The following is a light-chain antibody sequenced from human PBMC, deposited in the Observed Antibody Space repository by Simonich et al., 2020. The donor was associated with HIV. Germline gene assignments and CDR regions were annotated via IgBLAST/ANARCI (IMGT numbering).Light chain of an antibody. CDR2: SND. Sequence: QSVLTQAPSEPGTPGQRVTISCSGSSSNLESNTVNRYQQHPGTAPKHLIYSNDQRPSGVPDRFSGSKSGTSASLAISGLQSEDEADYYCAAWDDSLNGPVFGGGTKLTVL. J-gene: IGLJ2*01. CDR1: SSNLESNT. CDR3: AAWDDSLNGPV. V-gene: IGLV1-44*01.